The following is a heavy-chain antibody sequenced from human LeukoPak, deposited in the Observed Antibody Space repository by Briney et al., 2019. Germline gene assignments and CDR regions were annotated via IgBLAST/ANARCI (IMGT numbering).Heavy chain of an antibody. CDR3: AARRAYYFDY. V-gene: IGHV4-59*01. Sequence: KPSETLSLTCTVSGGSISSYYWSWIRQPPGKGLEWIGYIYYTGSTNYNPSSKSRVTISVDTSKNQFSLKLSSVTAADTAVYYCAARRAYYFDYWGQGTLVTVSS. J-gene: IGHJ4*02. CDR2: IYYTGST. CDR1: GGSISSYY.